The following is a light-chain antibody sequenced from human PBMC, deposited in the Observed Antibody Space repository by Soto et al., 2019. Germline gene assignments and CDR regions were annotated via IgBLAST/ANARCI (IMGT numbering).Light chain of an antibody. J-gene: IGLJ1*01. Sequence: QAVVTQPPSASGPAGQGVTISCSGGDSNIGSNSVYWYQHLPRTAPKLLIYYNNQRPSGVPDRFAGSRSGTSASLAIVGLRSEDEAVYYCAAWDASLSACVFGNGTKLTVL. CDR2: YNN. CDR1: DSNIGSNS. CDR3: AAWDASLSACV. V-gene: IGLV1-47*02.